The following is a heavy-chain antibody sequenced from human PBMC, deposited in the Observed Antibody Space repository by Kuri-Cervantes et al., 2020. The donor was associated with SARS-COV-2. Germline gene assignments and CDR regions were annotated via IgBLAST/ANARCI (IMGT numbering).Heavy chain of an antibody. V-gene: IGHV1-2*02. CDR2: INPNSGGT. CDR1: GYTFTGYY. CDR3: ARGVSIAAAGTYYYYYYMDV. J-gene: IGHJ6*03. D-gene: IGHD6-13*01. Sequence: ASVKVSCKASGYTFTGYYMHWVRQAPGQGLEWMGWINPNSGGTNYAQKFQGRVTMTRDTSISTAYMELSRLRSDDTAVYYCARGVSIAAAGTYYYYYYMDVWGKGTTVTVSS.